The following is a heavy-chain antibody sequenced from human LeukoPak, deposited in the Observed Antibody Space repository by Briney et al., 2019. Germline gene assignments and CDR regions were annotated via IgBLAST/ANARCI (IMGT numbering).Heavy chain of an antibody. CDR2: IYYSGST. Sequence: SETLSLTCTVSGGSISSGDYYWSWIRQPPRKGLEWIGYIYYSGSTYYNPSLKSRVSISVDTSKNQFSLKLSSVTAADTAVYYCARVWYRSSCFDYWGQGTLVTVSS. CDR1: GGSISSGDYY. V-gene: IGHV4-30-4*08. CDR3: ARVWYRSSCFDY. J-gene: IGHJ4*02. D-gene: IGHD6-13*01.